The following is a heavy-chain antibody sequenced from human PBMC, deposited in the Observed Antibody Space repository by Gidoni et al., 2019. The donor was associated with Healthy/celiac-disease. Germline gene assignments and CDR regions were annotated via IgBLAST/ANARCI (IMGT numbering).Heavy chain of an antibody. CDR1: GGSISSRSYY. V-gene: IGHV4-39*01. Sequence: QLQLQESGPGLVKPSETLSLTCTVSGGSISSRSYYWVRIRQPPGKGLEWIGSIYYSGSTSYNPSLKSRVTISVDTSKNQFSLKLSSVTAADTAVYYCARQYYYDSSGYYARVLDYWGQGTLVTVSS. D-gene: IGHD3-22*01. CDR3: ARQYYYDSSGYYARVLDY. CDR2: IYYSGST. J-gene: IGHJ4*02.